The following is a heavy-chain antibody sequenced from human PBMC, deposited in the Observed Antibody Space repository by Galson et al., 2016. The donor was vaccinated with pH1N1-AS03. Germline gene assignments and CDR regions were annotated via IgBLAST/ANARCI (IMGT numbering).Heavy chain of an antibody. D-gene: IGHD2-8*02. J-gene: IGHJ4*02. Sequence: QSGAEVKKPGGPLKISCKGPEFKFTTYWIGWVRQMPGKGLEWVGIIYPDDSETRYTPSFQGQVTVSADNSINTAYLQWSSLKASDTAMYYCVGGYGHPDYWGQGTLVTVSS. CDR2: IYPDDSET. CDR3: VGGYGHPDY. V-gene: IGHV5-51*03. CDR1: EFKFTTYW.